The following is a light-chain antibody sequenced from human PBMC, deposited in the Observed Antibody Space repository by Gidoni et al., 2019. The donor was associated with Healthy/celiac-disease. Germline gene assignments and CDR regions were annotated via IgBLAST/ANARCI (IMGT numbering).Light chain of an antibody. J-gene: IGKJ3*01. CDR2: TAS. Sequence: DIQMTQSPSSLSASVGDRVTITCRASQSISRYLNWYQQKPGKAPKLLIYTASSLESGVPSRFSGSGSGTDFTLTISSLQPEDSATYYCQQSHSTPITFGPGTKVDIK. V-gene: IGKV1-39*01. CDR3: QQSHSTPIT. CDR1: QSISRY.